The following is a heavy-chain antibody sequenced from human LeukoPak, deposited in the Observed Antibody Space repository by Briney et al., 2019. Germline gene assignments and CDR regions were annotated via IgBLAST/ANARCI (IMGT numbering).Heavy chain of an antibody. Sequence: SETLSLTCAVYGGSFSGYYWSWIRQPPGKGLEWIGEINHSGSTNYNPSLKSRVTISVDTSKNQFSLKLSSVTAADTAVYYCARVVNDFWSGDVYWFDPWGQGTLVTVSS. D-gene: IGHD3-3*01. CDR2: INHSGST. J-gene: IGHJ5*02. V-gene: IGHV4-34*01. CDR3: ARVVNDFWSGDVYWFDP. CDR1: GGSFSGYY.